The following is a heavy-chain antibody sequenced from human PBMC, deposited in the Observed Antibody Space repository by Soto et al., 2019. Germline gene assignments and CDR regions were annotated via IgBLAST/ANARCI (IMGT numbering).Heavy chain of an antibody. V-gene: IGHV6-1*01. D-gene: IGHD3-10*01. J-gene: IGHJ6*02. CDR1: GDSVSSNSAA. CDR3: ARGTTGYYGSGSYYKERTLRGGMDV. Sequence: SQTLSLTCAISGDSVSSNSAAWNLIRQSPSRGLEWLGRTYYRSKWYNDYAVSVKSRITINPDTSKNQFSLQLNSVTPEDTAVYYCARGTTGYYGSGSYYKERTLRGGMDVWGQGTTVTVSS. CDR2: TYYRSKWYN.